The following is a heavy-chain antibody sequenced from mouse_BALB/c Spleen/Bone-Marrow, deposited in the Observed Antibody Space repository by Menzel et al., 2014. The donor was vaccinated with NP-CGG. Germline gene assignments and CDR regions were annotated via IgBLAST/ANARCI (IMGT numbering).Heavy chain of an antibody. V-gene: IGHV14-3*02. Sequence: DVQLQESGAELVKPGASVKLSCTASGFNIKDTYMHWVKQRPEQGLEWIGRIDPANGNTKYDPKFQGKATITADTSSNAAYLQLSSLTSEDTAVYYCASYRYAWYFDVWGAGTTVPVSS. CDR2: IDPANGNT. CDR1: GFNIKDTY. J-gene: IGHJ1*01. CDR3: ASYRYAWYFDV. D-gene: IGHD2-14*01.